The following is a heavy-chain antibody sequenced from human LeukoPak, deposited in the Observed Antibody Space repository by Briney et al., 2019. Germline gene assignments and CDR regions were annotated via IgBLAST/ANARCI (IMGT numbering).Heavy chain of an antibody. CDR1: GFTFSSYA. CDR2: ISYDGSNK. D-gene: IGHD2-15*01. CDR3: AREIGGERTYYFDY. V-gene: IGHV3-30-3*01. J-gene: IGHJ4*02. Sequence: PGGSLRLSCAASGFTFSSYAMHWVRQAPGKGLEWVAVISYDGSNKYYADSVKGRFTISRDNAKNSLYLQMNSLRAEDTAVYYCAREIGGERTYYFDYWGQGTLVTVSS.